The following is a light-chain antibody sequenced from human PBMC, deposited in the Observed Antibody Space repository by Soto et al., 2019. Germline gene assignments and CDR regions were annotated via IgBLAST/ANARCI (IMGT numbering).Light chain of an antibody. Sequence: EIVLRQYIGTVSLCLSKKNTLSCRASQSVSSSYLAWYQQKPGQAPRLLIYGASSRATGIPDRFSGSGSGTAFTLTISRLEPEDFAVYYCQQYGSSPETFGQGSKVDIK. CDR3: QQYGSSPET. CDR2: GAS. J-gene: IGKJ1*01. V-gene: IGKV3-20*01. CDR1: QSVSSSY.